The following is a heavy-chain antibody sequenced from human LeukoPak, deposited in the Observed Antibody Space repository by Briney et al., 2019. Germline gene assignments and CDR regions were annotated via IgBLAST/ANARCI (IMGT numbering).Heavy chain of an antibody. CDR3: AKSDSSSWYSQYYFDY. Sequence: GSLRLSCAASGFTFSSYAMSWVRQAPGKGLEWVAFIRYDGSNKYYADSVKGRFTISRDNSKNTLDLQTNSLRAEDTAVYYCAKSDSSSWYSQYYFDYWGQGTLVTVSS. CDR2: IRYDGSNK. V-gene: IGHV3-30*02. D-gene: IGHD6-13*01. J-gene: IGHJ4*02. CDR1: GFTFSSYA.